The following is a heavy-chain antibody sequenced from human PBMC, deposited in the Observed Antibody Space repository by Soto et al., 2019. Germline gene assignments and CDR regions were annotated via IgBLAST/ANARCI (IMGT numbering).Heavy chain of an antibody. CDR3: ARDRSVRSPTVTTGGREDY. J-gene: IGHJ4*02. V-gene: IGHV3-48*01. CDR1: GFTFSSYS. D-gene: IGHD4-17*01. Sequence: GGSLRLSCAASGFTFSSYSMNWVRQAPGKGLEWVSYISSSSSTIYYADSVKGRFTISRDNAKNSLYLQMNSLRAEDTAVYYCARDRSVRSPTVTTGGREDYWGQGTLVTVSS. CDR2: ISSSSSTI.